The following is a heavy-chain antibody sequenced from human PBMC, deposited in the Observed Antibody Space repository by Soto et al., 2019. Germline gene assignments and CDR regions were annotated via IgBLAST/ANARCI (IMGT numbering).Heavy chain of an antibody. J-gene: IGHJ2*01. CDR3: ARDSLIIISYWYFDL. CDR1: GFNFSNNN. D-gene: IGHD3-9*01. V-gene: IGHV3-21*01. CDR2: ISGSSGYI. Sequence: EVHLVESGGGLVKPGGSLRLSCAASGFNFSNNNMNWVRQAPGKGLEWVSSISGSSGYISYADSVKGRFTISRDNAKNSLYLQMNSLRVEDTAVYYCARDSLIIISYWYFDLWGRGTLVTVSS.